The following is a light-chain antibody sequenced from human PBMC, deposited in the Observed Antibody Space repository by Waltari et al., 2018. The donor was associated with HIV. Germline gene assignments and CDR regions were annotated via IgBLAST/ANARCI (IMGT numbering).Light chain of an antibody. CDR2: GAS. V-gene: IGKV1-39*01. CDR1: QCINGN. Sequence: DIQMNQSPSSLSASVGDGVTITCRASQCINGNIKWYQQKSGKAPQLLIYGASSLQSGVPLRFSGSGSGTDFSLSISSLQPEDSAMYYCQQSLSSPRFGGGTRVEIK. J-gene: IGKJ4*02. CDR3: QQSLSSPR.